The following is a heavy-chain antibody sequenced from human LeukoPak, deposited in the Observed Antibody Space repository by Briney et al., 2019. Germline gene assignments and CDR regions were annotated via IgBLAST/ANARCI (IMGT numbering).Heavy chain of an antibody. Sequence: SETLSLTCTVSGGSISSSSYYWGWIRQPPGKGLEWIGSIYYSGSTYYNPSLKSRVTISVDTSKNQFSLKLSSVTAADTAVYYCARRAGWFGERGDYYFDYWGQGTLVTVSS. CDR3: ARRAGWFGERGDYYFDY. J-gene: IGHJ4*02. CDR2: IYYSGST. V-gene: IGHV4-39*01. CDR1: GGSISSSSYY. D-gene: IGHD3-10*01.